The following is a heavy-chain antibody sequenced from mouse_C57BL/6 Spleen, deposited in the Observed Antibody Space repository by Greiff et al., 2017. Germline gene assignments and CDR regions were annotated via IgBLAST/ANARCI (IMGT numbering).Heavy chain of an antibody. Sequence: VQLQQSGAELARPGASVKLSCKASGYTFTSYGISWVKQRTGQGLEWIGEIYPRSGNTYYNEKFKGKATLTADKSSSTAYMELRSLTSEDSAVYFCARLYGNYDAMDYWGQGTSVTVSS. CDR1: GYTFTSYG. V-gene: IGHV1-81*01. CDR2: IYPRSGNT. D-gene: IGHD2-1*01. J-gene: IGHJ4*01. CDR3: ARLYGNYDAMDY.